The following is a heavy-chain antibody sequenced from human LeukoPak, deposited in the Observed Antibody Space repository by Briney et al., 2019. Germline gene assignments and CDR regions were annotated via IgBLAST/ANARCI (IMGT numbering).Heavy chain of an antibody. J-gene: IGHJ4*02. CDR3: AADSRSGYAFDY. CDR1: GFTFXXSA. V-gene: IGHV1-58*01. D-gene: IGHD5-12*01. CDR2: IVVGSGNT. Sequence: SXKVSCKAXGFTFXXSAVQWVRQARGQRLEWIGWIVVGSGNTNYAQKFQERVTITRDMSTSTAYMELSSLRSEDTAVYYCAADSRSGYAFDYWGQGTLVTVSS.